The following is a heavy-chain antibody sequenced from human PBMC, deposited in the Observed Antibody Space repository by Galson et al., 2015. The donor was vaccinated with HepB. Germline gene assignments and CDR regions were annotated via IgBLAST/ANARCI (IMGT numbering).Heavy chain of an antibody. CDR3: SNGRVEFGESLDVPWDAMHV. Sequence: SLRLSCAASGFTFRSCGMHWVRQAPGKGLEWVAFISFDGRNKYVSDSVKGRLTISRDNSKNTLYLQMNNLGTQDTAVYYCSNGRVEFGESLDVPWDAMHVWGQGILVTVSS. CDR1: GFTFRSCG. J-gene: IGHJ4*02. CDR2: ISFDGRNK. V-gene: IGHV3-30*18. D-gene: IGHD3-10*01.